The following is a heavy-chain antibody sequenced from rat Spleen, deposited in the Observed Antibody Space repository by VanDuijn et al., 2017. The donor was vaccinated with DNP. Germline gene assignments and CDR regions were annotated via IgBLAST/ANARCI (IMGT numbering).Heavy chain of an antibody. D-gene: IGHD1-4*01. CDR1: GFTFSNYD. Sequence: EVQLVESGGGLVQPGRSLKLSCAASGFTFSNYDMAWVRQAPTKGLEWVASITNSGGSTYYRDSVKGRFTISRDNAKITLYLQMDSLRSEDTATYYCTTGYGYWGQGVMVTVSS. V-gene: IGHV5-27*01. CDR3: TTGYGY. CDR2: ITNSGGST. J-gene: IGHJ2*01.